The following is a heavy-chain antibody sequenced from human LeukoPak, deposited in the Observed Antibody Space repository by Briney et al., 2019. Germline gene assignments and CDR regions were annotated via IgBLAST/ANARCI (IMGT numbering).Heavy chain of an antibody. CDR2: INHSGST. CDR1: GASISSGSNY. V-gene: IGHV4-39*07. J-gene: IGHJ4*02. CDR3: ARGVYSSGWYNY. D-gene: IGHD6-19*01. Sequence: SETLSLTCSVSGASISSGSNYWGWIRQPPGKGLEWIGEINHSGSTNYNPSLKSRVTISVDTSKNQFSLKLSSVTAADTAVYYCARGVYSSGWYNYWGQGTLVTVSS.